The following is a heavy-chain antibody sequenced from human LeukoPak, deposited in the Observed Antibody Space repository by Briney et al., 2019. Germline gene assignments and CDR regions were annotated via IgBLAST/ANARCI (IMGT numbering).Heavy chain of an antibody. V-gene: IGHV3-21*04. Sequence: PGGSLRLSCAASAFSLNAYNMNWVRQAPGKGLEWVSSISYTGTYIYYADSVKGRFTISRDNAQNSLYLQMNSLRAEDTALYYCASRRLGVGAGNDAFDIWGQGTMVTVSS. CDR2: ISYTGTYI. J-gene: IGHJ3*02. CDR1: AFSLNAYN. D-gene: IGHD2-15*01. CDR3: ASRRLGVGAGNDAFDI.